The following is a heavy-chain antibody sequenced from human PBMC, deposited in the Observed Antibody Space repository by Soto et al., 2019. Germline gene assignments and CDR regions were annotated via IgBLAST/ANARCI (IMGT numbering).Heavy chain of an antibody. CDR3: AKDQTYYDDSREYYYGMDV. V-gene: IGHV3-23*01. CDR1: GFTFSSYD. J-gene: IGHJ6*02. D-gene: IGHD3-22*01. CDR2: ISGSGGST. Sequence: QCGGSLRLSCAASGFTFSSYDMSWVRQAPGKGLEWVSAISGSGGSTYYADSVKGRFTISRDNSKNTLYLQMNSLRAEDTAVYYCAKDQTYYDDSREYYYGMDVWGQGTTVTVSS.